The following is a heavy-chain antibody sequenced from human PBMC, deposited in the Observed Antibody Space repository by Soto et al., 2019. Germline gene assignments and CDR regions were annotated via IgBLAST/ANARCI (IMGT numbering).Heavy chain of an antibody. CDR2: IYYSGTT. J-gene: IGHJ6*02. CDR1: NGSVSRGTYS. CDR3: ARGHYYYGMDV. V-gene: IGHV4-30-2*01. Sequence: SETLSVTCTVSNGSVSRGTYSWSWVRQPPGKGLEWIGYIYYSGTTYYTPSLKSRLTMSMDRANDHFSLNLTSVTAADTAVYFCARGHYYYGMDVWGQGITVTVSS.